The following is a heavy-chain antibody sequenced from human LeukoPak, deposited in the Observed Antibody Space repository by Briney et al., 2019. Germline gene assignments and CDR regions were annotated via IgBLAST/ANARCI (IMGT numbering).Heavy chain of an antibody. CDR1: GFTFSTSD. D-gene: IGHD2-21*02. V-gene: IGHV3-23*01. Sequence: PGGSLRLSCAASGFTFSTSDMTWVRQAPGKGLEWVASSRVDNRGAYYGDSVKGRFTISRDNSQNTLDLQMNGLRAEDTAIYYCAKGSCGADVCFYFYYMHVWGKGTTVTVSS. J-gene: IGHJ6*03. CDR3: AKGSCGADVCFYFYYMHV. CDR2: SRVDNRGA.